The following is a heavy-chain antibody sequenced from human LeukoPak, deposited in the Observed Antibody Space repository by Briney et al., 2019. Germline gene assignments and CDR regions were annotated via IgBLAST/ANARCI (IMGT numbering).Heavy chain of an antibody. V-gene: IGHV1-69*04. J-gene: IGHJ6*02. Sequence: ASVKVSCKASGGTLSSYTISWVRQAPGQGLEWMGRIIPILGIANYPHKFQGRLTITADKSTSTAYMELSSLRSEDTAVYYCARDGTKVAYPYYYYGMDVWGQGTTVTVSS. D-gene: IGHD1-14*01. CDR3: ARDGTKVAYPYYYYGMDV. CDR1: GGTLSSYT. CDR2: IIPILGIA.